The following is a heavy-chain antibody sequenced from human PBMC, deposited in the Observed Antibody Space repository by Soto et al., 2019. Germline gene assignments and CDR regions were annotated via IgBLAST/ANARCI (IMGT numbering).Heavy chain of an antibody. CDR2: FDPEDGET. CDR3: ATFSRGSESNGYYYLSFDAFDI. J-gene: IGHJ3*02. Sequence: ASVKVSCKVSGYTLTELSMHWVRQAPGKGLEWMGGFDPEDGETIYAQKFQGRVTMTEDTSTDTAYMELSSLRSEDTAVYYCATFSRGSESNGYYYLSFDAFDIWGQGTMVTVSS. D-gene: IGHD3-22*01. V-gene: IGHV1-24*01. CDR1: GYTLTELS.